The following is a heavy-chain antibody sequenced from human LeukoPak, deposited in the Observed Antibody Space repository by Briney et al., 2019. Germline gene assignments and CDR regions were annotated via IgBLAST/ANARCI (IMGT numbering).Heavy chain of an antibody. CDR2: IYTSGST. J-gene: IGHJ4*02. CDR3: ASGTAMGGWYFDY. CDR1: GGSITNYY. V-gene: IGHV4-4*07. Sequence: SETLSLTCTVSGGSITNYYCSWIRQPAGKGLEWIGRIYTSGSTNYNPSLKSRVTMSVDTSKNQFSLKLSSVTAADTAVYYYASGTAMGGWYFDYWGQGTLVTVSS. D-gene: IGHD5-18*01.